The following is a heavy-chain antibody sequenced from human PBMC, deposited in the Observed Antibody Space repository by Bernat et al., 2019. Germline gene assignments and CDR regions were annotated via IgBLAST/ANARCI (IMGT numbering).Heavy chain of an antibody. V-gene: IGHV4-34*01. J-gene: IGHJ4*02. Sequence: QVQLQQWGAGLLKPSETLSLTCAVYGGSFSGYYWSWIRQPPGKGLEWIGEINHSGSTNYNPSLKSRVTISVDTSKNQFSLKLSSATAADTAVYYCARVRGYYGSGIHSDYWGQGTLVTVSS. CDR1: GGSFSGYY. CDR3: ARVRGYYGSGIHSDY. D-gene: IGHD3-10*01. CDR2: INHSGST.